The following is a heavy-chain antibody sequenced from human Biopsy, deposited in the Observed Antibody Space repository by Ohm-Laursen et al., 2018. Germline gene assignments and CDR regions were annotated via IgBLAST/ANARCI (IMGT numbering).Heavy chain of an antibody. D-gene: IGHD5-24*01. V-gene: IGHV3-9*01. CDR2: ISWNSGRI. Sequence: SLRLSCAASGFTFDDFAMHWVRQTTGKGLEWVSGISWNSGRIAYADSVKGRFTISRDNAKNSLYLQMNSLRAEDTALYYCAKGQAPDGYNYAFDIWGQGTMLTVSS. J-gene: IGHJ3*02. CDR1: GFTFDDFA. CDR3: AKGQAPDGYNYAFDI.